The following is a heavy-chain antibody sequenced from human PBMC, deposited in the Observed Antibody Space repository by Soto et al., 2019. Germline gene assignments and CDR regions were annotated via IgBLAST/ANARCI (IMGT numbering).Heavy chain of an antibody. V-gene: IGHV3-23*01. J-gene: IGHJ4*02. CDR3: AKFHGSGTYYNFPDY. CDR2: LSDSGTNT. Sequence: QPGGSLRLSCAASGFTFSNYAMSWLRQAPGGGLEWLSTLSDSGTNTYYADSVKGRFTISRDNSRNTLYVHMNSLTADDTAVYYCAKFHGSGTYYNFPDYWGQGTLVTVSS. CDR1: GFTFSNYA. D-gene: IGHD3-10*01.